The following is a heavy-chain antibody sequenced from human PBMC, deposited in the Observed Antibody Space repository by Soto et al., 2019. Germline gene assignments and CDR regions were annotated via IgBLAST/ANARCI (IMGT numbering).Heavy chain of an antibody. D-gene: IGHD5-12*01. V-gene: IGHV4-34*01. CDR2: INHSGST. CDR1: GGSFSGYY. CDR3: ARRGWLHYIDY. Sequence: SETLSLTCAVYGGSFSGYYWSWIRQPPGKGLEWIGEINHSGSTNHNPSLKSRVTISVDTSKNQFSLKLSSVTAADTAVYFCARRGWLHYIDYWGQGTLVTVSS. J-gene: IGHJ4*02.